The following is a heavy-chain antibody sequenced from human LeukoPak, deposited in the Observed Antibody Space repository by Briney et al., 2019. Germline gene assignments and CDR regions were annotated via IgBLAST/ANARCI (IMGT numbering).Heavy chain of an antibody. CDR3: ARGHYDVLAASYKWTPDY. Sequence: PGGSLRLSCAASGFTFNTFNMNWVRQAPGKGLEWVSSITSGGDYIYYADSVRGRFTTSRDNAKNSLSLQLNSLRVEDTAVYYCARGHYDVLAASYKWTPDYWGQGTLVTVSS. D-gene: IGHD3-9*01. J-gene: IGHJ4*02. V-gene: IGHV3-21*01. CDR2: ITSGGDYI. CDR1: GFTFNTFN.